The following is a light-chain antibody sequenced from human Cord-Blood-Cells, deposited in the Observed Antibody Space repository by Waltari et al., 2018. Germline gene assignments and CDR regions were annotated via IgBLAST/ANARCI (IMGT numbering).Light chain of an antibody. J-gene: IGLJ2*01. CDR2: DVS. CDR1: SSDVGGYNY. Sequence: QSALTQPRSVSGSPGQSVTISCTGTSSDVGGYNYLSWYQQHPGKAPKLMIYDVSTRPSGVPDRFSGSKSGNTASLTISGLQAEDEADYYCCSYAGSYTVFGGGTKLTVL. V-gene: IGLV2-11*01. CDR3: CSYAGSYTV.